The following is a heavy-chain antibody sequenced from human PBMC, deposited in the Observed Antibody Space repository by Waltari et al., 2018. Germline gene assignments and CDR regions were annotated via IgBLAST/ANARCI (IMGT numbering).Heavy chain of an antibody. Sequence: QVQLVQSGAEVKKPGASVTVPCSASGCSFTGYAFTWVRQAPGQGLEWMGWMNPMSGNTGYARKFQGRVSMTGDPSINTAYMELSSLTFDDTAVYYCARAVRNQLLSEYWGQGTLVAVSS. CDR3: ARAVRNQLLSEY. D-gene: IGHD2-2*01. CDR1: GCSFTGYA. V-gene: IGHV1-8*01. J-gene: IGHJ4*02. CDR2: MNPMSGNT.